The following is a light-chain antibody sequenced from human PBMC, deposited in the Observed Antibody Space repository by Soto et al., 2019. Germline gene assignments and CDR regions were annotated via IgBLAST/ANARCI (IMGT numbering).Light chain of an antibody. CDR2: RNT. J-gene: IGLJ2*01. V-gene: IGLV1-47*01. CDR3: AAGDDSLSGVV. CDR1: SSNIGSNY. Sequence: QSVLPQPPSASGTPGQRVTISCSGSSSNIGSNYVYWYQQLPGTAPKLFIYRNTQRPSGVPDRFSGSKSGTSASLAISGLRSEDEADYYCAAGDDSLSGVVFGGGTKLTVL.